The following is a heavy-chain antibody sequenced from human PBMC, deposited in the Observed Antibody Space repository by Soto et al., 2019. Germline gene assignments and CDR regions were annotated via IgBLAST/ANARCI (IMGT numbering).Heavy chain of an antibody. Sequence: GASVKVSCKASGGTLSSYAISWVRQAPGQGLEWMGGISTYNGTTNYAQKLQGRVTMTTDTSKSKSYLELRSLRSDDKAVYYCARTARPHNFDFWGQGTLVTVS. CDR1: GGTLSSYA. CDR3: ARTARPHNFDF. CDR2: ISTYNGTT. D-gene: IGHD2-21*02. V-gene: IGHV1-18*01. J-gene: IGHJ4*02.